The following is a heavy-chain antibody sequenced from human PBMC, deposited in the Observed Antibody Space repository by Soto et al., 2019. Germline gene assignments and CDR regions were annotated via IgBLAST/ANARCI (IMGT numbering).Heavy chain of an antibody. V-gene: IGHV1-46*03. D-gene: IGHD2-15*01. CDR2: INPSGGST. CDR1: GYTFTNYY. Sequence: ASVKVSCKASGYTFTNYYMHWVRQAPGQGIEWMGIINPSGGSTSYAQKFQGRVTMTRDTSTSTVYMELSSLRSEDTAVYYCARRAGYCSGCSCYHNLFDPWGQGTLVTVSS. CDR3: ARRAGYCSGCSCYHNLFDP. J-gene: IGHJ5*02.